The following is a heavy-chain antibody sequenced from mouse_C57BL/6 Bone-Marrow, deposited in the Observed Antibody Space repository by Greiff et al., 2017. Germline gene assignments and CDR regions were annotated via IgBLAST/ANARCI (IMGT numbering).Heavy chain of an antibody. V-gene: IGHV1-26*01. CDR1: GYTFTDYY. J-gene: IGHJ3*01. CDR2: INPNNGGT. Sequence: VQLKQSGPELVKPGASVKISCKASGYTFTDYYMNWVKQSHGKSLEWIGDINPNNGGTSYNQKFKGKATLTVDKSSSTAYMELRSLTSEDSAVYYCARHPPGYSNYEGFAYWGQGTLVTVSA. CDR3: ARHPPGYSNYEGFAY. D-gene: IGHD2-5*01.